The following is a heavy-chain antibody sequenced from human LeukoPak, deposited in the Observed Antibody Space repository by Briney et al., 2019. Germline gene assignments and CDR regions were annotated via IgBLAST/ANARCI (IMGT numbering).Heavy chain of an antibody. CDR1: GFTFSSYS. Sequence: GGSLRLSCAASGFTFSSYSMNWVRQAPGKGLEWVSSISSSSSYIYYADSVKGRFTISRDNAKNSLYLQMNSLRAEDTAVYYCARENSQWLARDYWGQGTLVTVSS. J-gene: IGHJ4*02. D-gene: IGHD6-19*01. V-gene: IGHV3-21*01. CDR2: ISSSSSYI. CDR3: ARENSQWLARDY.